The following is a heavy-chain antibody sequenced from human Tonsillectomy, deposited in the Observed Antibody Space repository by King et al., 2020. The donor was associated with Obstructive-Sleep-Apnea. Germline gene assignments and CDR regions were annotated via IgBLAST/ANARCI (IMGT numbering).Heavy chain of an antibody. CDR2: IYYSGST. CDR1: GASISSSSYY. CDR3: ARVYSTTTCYDY. Sequence: QLQESGPGLVKSSETLSLTCNVSGASISSSSYYWGWIRPPPGKGLEWIGSIYYSGSTSYNPSLKSQVTISVDTSRTRFALKLSSVTAADTAVYYCARVYSTTTCYDYWGQGTLVTVSS. J-gene: IGHJ4*02. V-gene: IGHV4-39*06. D-gene: IGHD2-2*01.